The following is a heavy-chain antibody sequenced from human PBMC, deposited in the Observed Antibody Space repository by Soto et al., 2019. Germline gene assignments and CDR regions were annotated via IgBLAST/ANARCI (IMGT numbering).Heavy chain of an antibody. V-gene: IGHV1-2*04. CDR3: ARDSAGYDILTGYPYYYYGMDV. J-gene: IGHJ6*02. D-gene: IGHD3-9*01. CDR2: INPNSGGT. CDR1: GYTFTCYY. Sequence: ASVKVSCKASGYTFTCYYMYWVRQAPGQGLEWMGWINPNSGGTNYAQKFQGWVTMTRDTSISTAHMELSRLRSDDTAVYYCARDSAGYDILTGYPYYYYGMDVWGQGTTVTVSS.